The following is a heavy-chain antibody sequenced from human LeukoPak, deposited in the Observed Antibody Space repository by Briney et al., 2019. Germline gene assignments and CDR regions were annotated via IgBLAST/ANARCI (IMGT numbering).Heavy chain of an antibody. CDR1: GFTFSSYS. V-gene: IGHV3-23*01. Sequence: GGSLRLSCAASGFTFSSYSMNWVRQAPGKGLEWVSIITGSDLSTDYADSVKGRFTISRDNSKNTLYLQMNSLRAEDTAVYYCARSRYSSGRGAFEYWGQGTLVTVSS. D-gene: IGHD6-19*01. CDR2: ITGSDLST. J-gene: IGHJ4*02. CDR3: ARSRYSSGRGAFEY.